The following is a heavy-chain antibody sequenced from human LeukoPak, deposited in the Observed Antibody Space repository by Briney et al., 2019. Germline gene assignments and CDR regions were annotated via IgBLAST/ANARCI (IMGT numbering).Heavy chain of an antibody. CDR1: GFTFNNYA. J-gene: IGHJ4*02. CDR2: ISYDASNE. CDR3: ASISLWFGDPQDY. Sequence: GGSLRLSCAVSGFTFNNYAFHWVRQAPGKGLEWVAIISYDASNEYYADSVKGRFTISRDNPKNILYLQMNSLRAEDTGVYYCASISLWFGDPQDYWGQGTLVTVSS. V-gene: IGHV3-30*04. D-gene: IGHD3-10*01.